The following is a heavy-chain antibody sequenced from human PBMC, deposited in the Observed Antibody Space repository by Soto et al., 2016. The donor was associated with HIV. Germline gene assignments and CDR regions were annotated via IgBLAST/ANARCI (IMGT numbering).Heavy chain of an antibody. CDR1: GYTLTELS. Sequence: QVQLVQSGAEVKKPGASVKVSCKVSGYTLTELSMHWVRQAPGKGLEWMGGFDPEDGETIYAQKLQGRVTMTPDTSTSTAYMELRSLRSDDTALYYCARVRYYDSSGYSEGPFDIWGQGTMVTVSS. V-gene: IGHV1-24*01. CDR3: ARVRYYDSSGYSEGPFDI. CDR2: FDPEDGET. D-gene: IGHD3-22*01. J-gene: IGHJ3*02.